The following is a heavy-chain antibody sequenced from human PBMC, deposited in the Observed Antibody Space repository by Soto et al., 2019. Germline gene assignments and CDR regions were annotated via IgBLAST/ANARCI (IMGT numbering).Heavy chain of an antibody. J-gene: IGHJ3*02. Sequence: GEALNISCKGSGYSFTSYWIGWVRQMPGKGLEWMGIIYPGDSDTRYSPSFQGQVTISADKSISTAYLQWSSLKASDTAMYYCARQTGSGWRLDAFEIWGQGTMVTV. D-gene: IGHD6-19*01. CDR1: GYSFTSYW. CDR3: ARQTGSGWRLDAFEI. V-gene: IGHV5-51*01. CDR2: IYPGDSDT.